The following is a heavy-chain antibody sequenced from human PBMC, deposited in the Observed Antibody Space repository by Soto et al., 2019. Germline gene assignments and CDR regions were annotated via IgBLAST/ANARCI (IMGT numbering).Heavy chain of an antibody. V-gene: IGHV3-33*01. D-gene: IGHD1-26*01. J-gene: IGHJ2*01. Sequence: QVKLVESGGGVVQPGRSLRLSCAASGFVFTTYGMHWVRQAPGKGLEWVGVIWHDGSGTYYADALKGRFTISRDNSKNTLLLQMDSLTVEDTAVYYCVRDPVALRNLVRVCYFNLWGRGTQVTVSS. CDR3: VRDPVALRNLVRVCYFNL. CDR2: IWHDGSGT. CDR1: GFVFTTYG.